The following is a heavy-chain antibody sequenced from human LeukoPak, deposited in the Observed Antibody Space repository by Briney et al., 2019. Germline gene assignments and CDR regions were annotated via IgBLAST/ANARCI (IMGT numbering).Heavy chain of an antibody. J-gene: IGHJ6*02. CDR1: GFTFTNYA. CDR2: ISGSGGST. V-gene: IGHV3-23*01. D-gene: IGHD6-19*01. CDR3: ARGTPSSSGWLYYGMDV. Sequence: GGSLRLSCAASGFTFTNYAMNWVRQAPGKGLEWVSAISGSGGSTYYADSVKGRITISRDNSKNTLYLQMNSLRAEDTAVYYCARGTPSSSGWLYYGMDVWGQGTTVTVSS.